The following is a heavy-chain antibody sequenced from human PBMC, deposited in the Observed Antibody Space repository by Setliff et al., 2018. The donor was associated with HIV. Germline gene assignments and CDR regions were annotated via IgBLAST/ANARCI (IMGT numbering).Heavy chain of an antibody. D-gene: IGHD3-22*01. J-gene: IGHJ4*02. CDR3: GRQVPVPGVAVTPIDY. V-gene: IGHV4-59*08. Sequence: SETLSLTCTVSGGSISSYYWTWLRQFPGKGLEWIGFIFYTGSTTYNPSLNSRVSISVDTSKNQFSLKVTSVTAADTAVYYCGRQVPVPGVAVTPIDYWGQGTLVTVSS. CDR1: GGSISSYY. CDR2: IFYTGST.